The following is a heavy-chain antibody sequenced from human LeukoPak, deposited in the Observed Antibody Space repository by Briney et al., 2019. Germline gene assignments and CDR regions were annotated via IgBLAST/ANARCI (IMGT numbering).Heavy chain of an antibody. Sequence: ASVKVSCKASGYTFTGYYMHWVRQAPGQGLEWMGWINTNTGNPTYAQGFTGRSVFSLDTSVSTAYLQISSLKAEDTAVYYCARSDDYGDYAPYYYYYGMDVWGQGTTVTVSS. V-gene: IGHV7-4-1*02. J-gene: IGHJ6*02. CDR1: GYTFTGYY. CDR3: ARSDDYGDYAPYYYYYGMDV. D-gene: IGHD4-17*01. CDR2: INTNTGNP.